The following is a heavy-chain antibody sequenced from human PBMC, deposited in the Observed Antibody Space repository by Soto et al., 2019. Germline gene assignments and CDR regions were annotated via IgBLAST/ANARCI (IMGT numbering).Heavy chain of an antibody. CDR2: IYWDDSK. V-gene: IGHV2-5*02. CDR3: AHKGPEAWPLDY. Sequence: QITLKESGPTLVRPTQTLTLTCAFSGFSLSTSGVGVGWIRQPPGKALEWLAVIYWDDSKHYSPSLRSRLTLTKATSKNQVVLTMTNMDPMDTGTYYCAHKGPEAWPLDYWGQGTLVTVSS. J-gene: IGHJ4*02. CDR1: GFSLSTSGVG.